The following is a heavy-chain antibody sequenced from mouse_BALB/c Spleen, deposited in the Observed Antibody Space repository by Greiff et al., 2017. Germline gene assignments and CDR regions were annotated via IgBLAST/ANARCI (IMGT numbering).Heavy chain of an antibody. CDR2: ISSGGST. CDR3: ASYYGSSYSFDY. Sequence: EVQVVESGGGLVKPGGSLKLSCAASGFTFSSYAMSWVRQTPEKRLEWVASISSGGSTYYPDSVKGRFTISRDNARNILYLQMSSLRSEDTAMYYCASYYGSSYSFDYWGQGTTLTVSS. D-gene: IGHD1-1*01. CDR1: GFTFSSYA. J-gene: IGHJ2*01. V-gene: IGHV5-6-5*01.